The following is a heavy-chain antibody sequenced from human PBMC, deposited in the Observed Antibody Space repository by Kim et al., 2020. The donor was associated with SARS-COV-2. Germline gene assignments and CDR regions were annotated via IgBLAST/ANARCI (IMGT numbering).Heavy chain of an antibody. CDR3: ARGGRAAVNWFDP. CDR2: IIPIFGTA. J-gene: IGHJ5*02. CDR1: GGTFSSYA. Sequence: SVKVSCKASGGTFSSYAISWVRQAPGQGLEWMGGIIPIFGTANYAQKFQGRVTITADESTSTAYMELSSLRSEDTAVYYCARGGRAAVNWFDPWGQGTLVTVSS. V-gene: IGHV1-69*13. D-gene: IGHD6-13*01.